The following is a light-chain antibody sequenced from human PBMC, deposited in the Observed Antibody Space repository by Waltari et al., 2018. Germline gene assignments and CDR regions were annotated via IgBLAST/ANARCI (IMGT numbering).Light chain of an antibody. V-gene: IGLV1-44*01. CDR3: STWDDSLNGAV. CDR1: TSTIGRNP. Sequence: QSVLTQPPSASGPPGQRVPIACSVSTSTIGRNPVSRYKQFPGTAPKLLIFTDNRRPSGVPDRVSASKSGTSASLAISGLQSEDEAHYYCSTWDDSLNGAVFGGGTRVTVL. J-gene: IGLJ3*02. CDR2: TDN.